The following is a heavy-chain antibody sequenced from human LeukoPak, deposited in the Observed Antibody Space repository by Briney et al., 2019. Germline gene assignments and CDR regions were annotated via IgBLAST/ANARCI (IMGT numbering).Heavy chain of an antibody. V-gene: IGHV3-49*04. Sequence: GGSLRLSCTASGFTFGDYAMSWVRQAPGKGLEWVGFIRSKAYGRTTEYAASVKGRFTISRDDSKSIAYLQMNSLKTEDTAVYYCTRDPQWELDDAFDIWGQGTMVTVSS. CDR3: TRDPQWELDDAFDI. CDR1: GFTFGDYA. D-gene: IGHD1-26*01. CDR2: IRSKAYGRTT. J-gene: IGHJ3*02.